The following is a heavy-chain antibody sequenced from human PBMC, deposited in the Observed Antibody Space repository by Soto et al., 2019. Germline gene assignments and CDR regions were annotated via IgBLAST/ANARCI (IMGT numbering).Heavy chain of an antibody. J-gene: IGHJ6*02. CDR3: TTQGFGGLHGLVDV. Sequence: SETLSLTCAVSGYSISSSNWWGWIRQPPGKGLEWIGYIYYTGSTTYNPSLKSRLSISLETSKKKFSLRLTSVTAADTAVDYCTTQGFGGLHGLVDVWGQGTTVTVSS. CDR1: GYSISSSNW. CDR2: IYYTGST. D-gene: IGHD3-10*01. V-gene: IGHV4-28*01.